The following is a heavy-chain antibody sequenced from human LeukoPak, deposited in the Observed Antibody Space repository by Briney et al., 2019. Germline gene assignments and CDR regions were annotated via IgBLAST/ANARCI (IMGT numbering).Heavy chain of an antibody. D-gene: IGHD6-13*01. CDR2: ISTDGSDT. Sequence: GESLKIFCRGSGYSFTNYWIGWVRQLPGKGLEWMGIISTDGSDTRYNPSFQCQATSSADKSITTAYLQWSSLKASDTAMYYGARLTSSWSFDYWGQGTLVTVSS. CDR1: GYSFTNYW. V-gene: IGHV5-51*01. CDR3: ARLTSSWSFDY. J-gene: IGHJ4*02.